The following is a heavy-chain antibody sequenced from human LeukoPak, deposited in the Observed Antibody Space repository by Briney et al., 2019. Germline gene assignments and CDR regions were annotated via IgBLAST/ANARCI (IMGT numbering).Heavy chain of an antibody. V-gene: IGHV3-23*01. D-gene: IGHD3-22*01. CDR1: GFTFSSYG. J-gene: IGHJ5*02. CDR2: ISGSGGST. CDR3: AKGRPQNSSERP. Sequence: QAGGSLRLSCAASGFTFSSYGMSWVRQAPGKGLEWVSAISGSGGSTYYADSVKGRFTISRDNSKNTLYLQMNSLRAEDTAVYYCAKGRPQNSSERPWGQGTLVTVSS.